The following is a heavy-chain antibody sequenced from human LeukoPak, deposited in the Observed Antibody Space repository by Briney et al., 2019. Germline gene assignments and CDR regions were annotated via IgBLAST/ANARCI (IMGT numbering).Heavy chain of an antibody. V-gene: IGHV1-69*01. D-gene: IGHD3-3*01. CDR1: GGTFRSYA. Sequence: SVKVSCKASGGTFRSYAISWVRQAPGQGVEWMGGIIPLFGTAKHAQKFQGRVTITADESTSTAYMELSSLRSEDTAVYYCARPTIFGVVKYSYYGMDVWGQATTVTVSS. J-gene: IGHJ6*02. CDR2: IIPLFGTA. CDR3: ARPTIFGVVKYSYYGMDV.